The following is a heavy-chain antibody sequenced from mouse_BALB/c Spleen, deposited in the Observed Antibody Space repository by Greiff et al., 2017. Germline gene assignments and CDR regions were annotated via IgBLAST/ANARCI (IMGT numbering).Heavy chain of an antibody. CDR3: ARDRGDYSAWFAY. Sequence: EVKLLESGPGLVKPSQSLSLTCSVTGYSITSGYYWNWIRQFPGNKLEWMGYISYDGSNNYNPSLKNRISITRDTSKNQFFLKLNSVTTEDTATYYCARDRGDYSAWFAYWGQGTLVTVSA. CDR2: ISYDGSN. V-gene: IGHV3-6*02. J-gene: IGHJ3*01. CDR1: GYSITSGYY. D-gene: IGHD2-4*01.